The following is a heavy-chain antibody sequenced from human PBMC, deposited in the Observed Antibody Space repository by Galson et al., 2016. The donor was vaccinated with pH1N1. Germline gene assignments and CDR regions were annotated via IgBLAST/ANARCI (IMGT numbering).Heavy chain of an antibody. CDR1: GGSISSSSYY. J-gene: IGHJ5*02. CDR2: IYYSGST. Sequence: SETLSLTCTVSGGSISSSSYYWGWIRQPPGKGLEWIGRIYYSGSTYYSPSLKSRVTISVDTSKNQFSLKLSSVTAADTAVYYCARHGAGEYSDWFDPWGQGTLVTVSS. D-gene: IGHD2/OR15-2a*01. V-gene: IGHV4-39*01. CDR3: ARHGAGEYSDWFDP.